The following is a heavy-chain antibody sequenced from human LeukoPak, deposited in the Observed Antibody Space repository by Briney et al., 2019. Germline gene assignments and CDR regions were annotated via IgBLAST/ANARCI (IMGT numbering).Heavy chain of an antibody. Sequence: GGAPRLSRAAPGFTLSDYSFNLGRPGPGKGGEWISYVGISSGNTKYADSVKGRFTISGDKAKNSLYLQMNSLRVEDTAVYYCARDTKYAFDNWGQGTLVTVSS. J-gene: IGHJ4*02. D-gene: IGHD2-2*01. CDR1: GFTLSDYS. CDR2: VGISSGNT. V-gene: IGHV3-48*01. CDR3: ARDTKYAFDN.